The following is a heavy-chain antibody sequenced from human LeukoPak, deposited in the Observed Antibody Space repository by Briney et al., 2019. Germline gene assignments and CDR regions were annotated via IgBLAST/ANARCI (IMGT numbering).Heavy chain of an antibody. CDR3: AKGLGYCSGGSCYSDYYYGMDV. J-gene: IGHJ6*04. CDR1: GFTFSSYA. CDR2: ISGSGGST. D-gene: IGHD2-15*01. Sequence: GGSLRLSCAASGFTFSSYAMSWVRQAPGKGLELVSAISGSGGSTYYADSVKGRFTISRDNSKNTLYLQMNSLRAEDTAVYYCAKGLGYCSGGSCYSDYYYGMDVWGKGTTVTVSS. V-gene: IGHV3-23*01.